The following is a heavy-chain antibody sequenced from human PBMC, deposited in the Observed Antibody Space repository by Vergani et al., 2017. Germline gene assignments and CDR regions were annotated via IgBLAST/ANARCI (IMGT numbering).Heavy chain of an antibody. CDR1: GYTFTGYY. Sequence: VQLVQSGAEVKKPGASVKVSCKASGYTFTGYYMHWVRQAPGQGLEWMGWINPNSGGTNYAQKFQGWVTMTRDTSISTAYMELSRLRSDDTAVYYCARGGGLRYVDWLPRGYYYYGMDVWGQGTTVTVSS. CDR2: INPNSGGT. D-gene: IGHD3-9*01. CDR3: ARGGGLRYVDWLPRGYYYYGMDV. V-gene: IGHV1-2*04. J-gene: IGHJ6*02.